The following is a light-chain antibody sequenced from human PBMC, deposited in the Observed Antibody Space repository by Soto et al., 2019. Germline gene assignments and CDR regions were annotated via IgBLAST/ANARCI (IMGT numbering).Light chain of an antibody. Sequence: QSALTQPPSASGSPGQSVTISCTGTSSDFGGYNYVSCYQQHPGKAPKLMIYEVSKRPSGVPDRFSGSKSGNTASLTVSGLQAEDEADYYCSSYAGSNNPYVFGTGTKVTVL. CDR3: SSYAGSNNPYV. CDR2: EVS. J-gene: IGLJ1*01. CDR1: SSDFGGYNY. V-gene: IGLV2-8*01.